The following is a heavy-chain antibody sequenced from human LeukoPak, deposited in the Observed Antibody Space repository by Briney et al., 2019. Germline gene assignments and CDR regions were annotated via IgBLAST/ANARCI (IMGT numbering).Heavy chain of an antibody. V-gene: IGHV1-2*02. D-gene: IGHD3-3*01. J-gene: IGHJ4*02. CDR3: ARDGLEWLFHRSFGGFPDY. CDR1: GYTFTGYY. CDR2: INPNSGGT. Sequence: ASVKVSCKASGYTFTGYYMHWVRQAPGQGLEWMGWINPNSGGTNYAQKFQGRVTMTRDTSISTAYMELSRLRSDDTAVYYCARDGLEWLFHRSFGGFPDYWGQGTLVTVSS.